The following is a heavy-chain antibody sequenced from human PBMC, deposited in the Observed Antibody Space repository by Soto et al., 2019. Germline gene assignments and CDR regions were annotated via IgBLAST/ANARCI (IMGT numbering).Heavy chain of an antibody. D-gene: IGHD4-17*01. CDR2: INAGNGNT. J-gene: IGHJ3*02. Sequence: ASVKVSCKASGYTFTSYAMHWVRQAPGQRLGWMGWINAGNGNTKYSQKFQGRVTITRDTSASTAYMELSSLRSEDTAVYYCAKADYGDYDHTNDAFDIWGQGTMVTVSS. V-gene: IGHV1-3*01. CDR1: GYTFTSYA. CDR3: AKADYGDYDHTNDAFDI.